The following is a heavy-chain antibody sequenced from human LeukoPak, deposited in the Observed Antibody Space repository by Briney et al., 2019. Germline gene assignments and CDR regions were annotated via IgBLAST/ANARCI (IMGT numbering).Heavy chain of an antibody. CDR3: ARGYSSGSYPYFDY. J-gene: IGHJ4*02. D-gene: IGHD3-22*01. V-gene: IGHV1-18*01. CDR1: GYTFISFG. CDR2: ISLYKGNT. Sequence: ASVKVSCTASGYTFISFGISWVRQAPGHGLEWIGWISLYKGNTNYAQNVQGRVTMTTDTSTDTAYMELRSLRSDDTAVYYCARGYSSGSYPYFDYWGQGTLVTVSS.